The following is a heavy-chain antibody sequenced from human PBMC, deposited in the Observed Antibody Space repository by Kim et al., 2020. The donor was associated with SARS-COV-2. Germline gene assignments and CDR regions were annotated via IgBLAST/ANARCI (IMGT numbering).Heavy chain of an antibody. D-gene: IGHD3-3*01. CDR1: GFTFSNDW. CDR3: AWGGVVLYF. CDR2: ISTMADGGTT. V-gene: IGHV3-15*01. Sequence: GGSLRLSCATSGFTFSNDWMSWVRQAPGKGLEWVARISTMADGGTTDYAPPVKGRFTISRDDSKNTLYLEMNSLKIEDTGVYYCAWGGVVLYFWGQGTPVTVSA. J-gene: IGHJ4*02.